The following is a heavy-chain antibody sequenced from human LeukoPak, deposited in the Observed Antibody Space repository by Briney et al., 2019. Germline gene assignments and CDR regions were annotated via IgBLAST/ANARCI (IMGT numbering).Heavy chain of an antibody. Sequence: GGALRLSCAASGVTFSSYSMKWGRQAPGEGGEGVSSISSCSSYIYYADSVKGRFTISRDNAKNSLYLQMNSLRAEDTAVYYCARSAQWEPPGYWGQGTLVTVSS. CDR2: ISSCSSYI. J-gene: IGHJ4*02. CDR1: GVTFSSYS. V-gene: IGHV3-21*01. D-gene: IGHD1-26*01. CDR3: ARSAQWEPPGY.